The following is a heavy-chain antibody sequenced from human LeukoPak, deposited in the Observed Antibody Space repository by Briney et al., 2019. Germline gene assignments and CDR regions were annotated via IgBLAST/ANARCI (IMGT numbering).Heavy chain of an antibody. V-gene: IGHV1-2*02. CDR1: GYTFTGYY. D-gene: IGHD3-10*01. J-gene: IGHJ6*03. CDR3: ARGLRFQGIMYYYYYYMDV. CDR2: INPNSGGT. Sequence: ASVKVSCKASGYTFTGYYMHWVRQAPEQRLEWMGWINPNSGGTNYAQKFQGRVTMTRDTSISTAYMELSRLRSDNSAVYYCARGLRFQGIMYYYYYYMDVWGKGTTVTVSS.